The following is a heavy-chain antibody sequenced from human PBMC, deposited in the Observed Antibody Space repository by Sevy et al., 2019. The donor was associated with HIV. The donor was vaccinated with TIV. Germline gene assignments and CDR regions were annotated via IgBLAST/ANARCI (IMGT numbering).Heavy chain of an antibody. V-gene: IGHV3-30*18. Sequence: GSLRLSCAASGFTFSSYGMHWVRQAPGKGLEWVAVISYDGSNKYYADSVKGRFTISRDNSKNTLSLQMNSLRAEDTAVYFCAKVEDRVALRGAFDIWGQGTMVTVSS. J-gene: IGHJ3*02. CDR2: ISYDGSNK. CDR1: GFTFSSYG. D-gene: IGHD3-10*01. CDR3: AKVEDRVALRGAFDI.